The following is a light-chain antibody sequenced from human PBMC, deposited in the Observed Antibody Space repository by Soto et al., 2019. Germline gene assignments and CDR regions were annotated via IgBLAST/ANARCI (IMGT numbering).Light chain of an antibody. CDR2: DVT. Sequence: QSALTQPASVSGSPGQSITISCTGTSSDVGGYNSVSWYQQHPGKAPKVMIYDVTNRPSGVSSRFSSSKSGNTASLTISGLQAEDEADYYCGSYTSSTTLVFGGGTKLTVL. V-gene: IGLV2-14*01. CDR1: SSDVGGYNS. J-gene: IGLJ2*01. CDR3: GSYTSSTTLV.